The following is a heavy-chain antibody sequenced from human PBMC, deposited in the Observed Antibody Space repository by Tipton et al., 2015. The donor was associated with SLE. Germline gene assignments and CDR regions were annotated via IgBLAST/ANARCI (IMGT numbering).Heavy chain of an antibody. Sequence: RSLRLSCAASGFTFSSYAMSWVRQAPGKGLEWVAVIWHDGINEYYADSVKGRFTVSRDNSKNTLYLQMNSLRGEDTAIYFCAKASGRQQWLPFDYWGPGTLVTVSS. CDR2: IWHDGINE. CDR1: GFTFSSYA. D-gene: IGHD6-19*01. V-gene: IGHV3-33*06. CDR3: AKASGRQQWLPFDY. J-gene: IGHJ4*02.